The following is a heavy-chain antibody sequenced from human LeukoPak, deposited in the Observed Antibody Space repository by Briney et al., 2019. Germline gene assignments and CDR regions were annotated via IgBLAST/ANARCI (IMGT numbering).Heavy chain of an antibody. CDR3: ARSNANAFDI. CDR1: GFTFSNYG. CDR2: IVIAGDT. Sequence: GGSLRLSCAASGFTFSNYGMHWVRQAAGKGLEWVSAIVIAGDTYYSDSVKGRFTISRENAKNSLYLQMNSLRAGDTAVYYCARSNANAFDIWGQGTMVTVSS. V-gene: IGHV3-13*01. J-gene: IGHJ3*02. D-gene: IGHD2-8*01.